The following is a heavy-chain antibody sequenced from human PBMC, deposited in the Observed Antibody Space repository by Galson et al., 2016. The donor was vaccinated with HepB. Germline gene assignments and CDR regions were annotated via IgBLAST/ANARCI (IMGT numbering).Heavy chain of an antibody. CDR2: VNPNGGSI. CDR1: GYIFTNYL. V-gene: IGHV1-46*01. D-gene: IGHD6-6*01. CDR3: ARREAARPYNWFDP. J-gene: IGHJ5*02. Sequence: SVKVSCKASGYIFTNYLMHWVRQAPGQGLEWMGIVNPNGGSIKYAQKFQGRVTMTSGTSTNTVYMELTSLKSEDTAVYYCARREAARPYNWFDPWGQGTLVTVSS.